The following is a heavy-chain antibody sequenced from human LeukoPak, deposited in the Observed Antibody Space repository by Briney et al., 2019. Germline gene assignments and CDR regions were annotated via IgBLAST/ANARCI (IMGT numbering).Heavy chain of an antibody. V-gene: IGHV3-21*01. CDR2: ISSSSSYI. D-gene: IGHD2/OR15-2a*01. J-gene: IGHJ5*02. CDR3: ARDGLSNWFDP. CDR1: GFTFSSYS. Sequence: GGSLRLSCAASGFTFSSYSMNWVRQAPGKGLEWVSSISSSSSYIYYADSVKGRFTISRDNAKNSLYLQMNSLRAEDTAVYYCARDGLSNWFDPWGQGTLVTVSS.